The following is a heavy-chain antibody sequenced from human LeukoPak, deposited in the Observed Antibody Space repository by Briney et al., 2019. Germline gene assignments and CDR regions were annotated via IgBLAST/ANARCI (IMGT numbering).Heavy chain of an antibody. CDR1: GGSISRYY. CDR3: ARDRVDTAMVTGSPHYPLYYMDV. D-gene: IGHD5-18*01. CDR2: IYYSGST. J-gene: IGHJ6*03. V-gene: IGHV4-59*01. Sequence: SDTLSLTCTVSGGSISRYYWRWIRQPPGKGLECIGYIYYSGSTNYNPSLKSRVTISVDTSKNQFSLKLSSVTAADTAVYYCARDRVDTAMVTGSPHYPLYYMDVWGKGTTVTVSS.